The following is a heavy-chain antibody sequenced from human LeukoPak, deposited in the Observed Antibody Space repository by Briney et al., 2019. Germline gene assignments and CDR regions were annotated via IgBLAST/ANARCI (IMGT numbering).Heavy chain of an antibody. CDR3: AKARIAAAGTGAFDV. CDR2: FSAADGSA. Sequence: GGSLRLSCAASGFTVSSYGMTWVRLAPGKGLEWVSAFSAADGSAQYAESVKGRFTISRDNSKNSLYLQMNSLRDEDTAVYYCAKARIAAAGTGAFDVWGQGTMVTVSS. V-gene: IGHV3-23*01. CDR1: GFTVSSYG. J-gene: IGHJ3*01. D-gene: IGHD6-13*01.